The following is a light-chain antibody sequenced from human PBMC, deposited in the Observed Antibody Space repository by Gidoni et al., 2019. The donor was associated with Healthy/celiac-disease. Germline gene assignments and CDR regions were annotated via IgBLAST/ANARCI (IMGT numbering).Light chain of an antibody. CDR3: QQYYSFPRT. V-gene: IGKV1D-8*01. J-gene: IGKJ1*01. Sequence: VICMTQSPSLLSASQGDRVPIRCSMRQSISSYLAWYHQKPGKAPGLLIYAASTLQSGVQSRFSGSGSGTDFTLTISCLQSEDFATYYCQQYYSFPRTFGQGTKVEIK. CDR2: AAS. CDR1: QSISSY.